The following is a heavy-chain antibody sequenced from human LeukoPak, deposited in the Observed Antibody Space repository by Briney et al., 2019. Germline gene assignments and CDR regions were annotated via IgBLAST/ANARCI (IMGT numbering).Heavy chain of an antibody. CDR2: IKQDGSEK. CDR3: VRDGGTDWYDP. V-gene: IGHV3-7*01. J-gene: IGHJ5*02. Sequence: GGSLRLSCAASGFSISDYWMTWVRQAPGKGLEWVANIKQDGSEKTYVGSVKGRFTISRDNAKNSIFLQMNSLRVEDMAIYYCVRDGGTDWYDPWGQGTLVSVSS. CDR1: GFSISDYW. D-gene: IGHD3-16*01.